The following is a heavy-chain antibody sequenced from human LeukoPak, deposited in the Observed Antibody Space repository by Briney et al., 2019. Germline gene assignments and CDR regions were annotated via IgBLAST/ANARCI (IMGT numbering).Heavy chain of an antibody. CDR1: GGSISSYY. Sequence: SETLSLTCTVSGGSISSYYWSWIRQPPGKGLEWIGYIYYSGSTNYNPSLKSQVTISVDTSKNQFSLKLSSVTAADTAVYYCARSTRQSIAAAVLDPWGQGTLVTVSS. D-gene: IGHD6-13*01. V-gene: IGHV4-59*08. CDR3: ARSTRQSIAAAVLDP. J-gene: IGHJ5*02. CDR2: IYYSGST.